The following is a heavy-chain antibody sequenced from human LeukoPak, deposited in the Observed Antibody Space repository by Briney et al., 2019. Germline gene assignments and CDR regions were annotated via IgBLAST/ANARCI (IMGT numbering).Heavy chain of an antibody. D-gene: IGHD5-24*01. V-gene: IGHV3-66*01. CDR2: IYSGGST. Sequence: GGSLRLSCAASGFTVSSNYMSWVRQAPGKGLEWVSVIYSGGSTYYADSVKGRFTISRDNSKNTLYLQMNSLRAEDTAVYYCARGRLQLPYYYYMDVWGKGTTVTISS. CDR3: ARGRLQLPYYYYMDV. CDR1: GFTVSSNY. J-gene: IGHJ6*03.